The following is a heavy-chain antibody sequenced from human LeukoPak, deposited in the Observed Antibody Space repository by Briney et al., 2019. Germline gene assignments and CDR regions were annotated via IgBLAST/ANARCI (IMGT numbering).Heavy chain of an antibody. V-gene: IGHV3-48*04. J-gene: IGHJ4*02. CDR3: ARDSSGWYGSPTYFDY. D-gene: IGHD6-19*01. CDR2: ISSSSSTI. CDR1: GFTFSSYS. Sequence: GGSLRLSCAASGFTFSSYSMNWVRQAPGKGLEWVSYISSSSSTIYYADSVKGRFTISRDNAKNSLYLQMNSLRAEDTAVYYCARDSSGWYGSPTYFDYWGQGTLVTVSS.